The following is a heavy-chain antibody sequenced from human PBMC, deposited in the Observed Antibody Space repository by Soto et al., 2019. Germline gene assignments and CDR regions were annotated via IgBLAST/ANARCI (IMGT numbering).Heavy chain of an antibody. D-gene: IGHD4-17*01. CDR2: IWYDGSNK. V-gene: IGHV3-33*01. Sequence: PGGSLRLSCAASGFTFSSYGMHWVRQAPGKGLEWVAVIWYDGSNKYYADSVKGRFTISRDNSKNTLYLQMNSLRAEDTAVYYCARDPGLWVDYGDYDWFDPWGQGTLVTVSS. CDR1: GFTFSSYG. J-gene: IGHJ5*02. CDR3: ARDPGLWVDYGDYDWFDP.